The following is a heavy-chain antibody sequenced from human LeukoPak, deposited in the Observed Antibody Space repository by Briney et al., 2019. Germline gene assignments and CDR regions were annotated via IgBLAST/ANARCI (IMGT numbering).Heavy chain of an antibody. J-gene: IGHJ4*02. CDR2: IYHSGST. V-gene: IGHV4-30-2*01. CDR3: ARDGRGEGSPLAPFDY. D-gene: IGHD3-10*01. Sequence: PSETLSLTCTVSGGSISSGGYYWSWIRQPPGKGLEWIGYIYHSGSTYYNPSLKSRVTISVDRSKNQFSLKLSSVTAADTAVYYCARDGRGEGSPLAPFDYWGQGTLVTVSS. CDR1: GGSISSGGYY.